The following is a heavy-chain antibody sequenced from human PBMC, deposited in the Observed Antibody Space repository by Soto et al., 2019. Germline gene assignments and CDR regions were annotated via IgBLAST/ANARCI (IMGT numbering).Heavy chain of an antibody. CDR3: AKDSWYFDL. V-gene: IGHV3-74*01. D-gene: IGHD6-13*01. CDR1: GFIFTNFW. J-gene: IGHJ4*02. CDR2: IDTSGSST. Sequence: LRLSCEASGFIFTNFWMHWVRQVPGKGLVWVSRIDTSGSSTSYADSVKGRFTISRDNAKNTVSLQMNSLRAEDAGVYYCAKDSWYFDLWSQGSLVTVSS.